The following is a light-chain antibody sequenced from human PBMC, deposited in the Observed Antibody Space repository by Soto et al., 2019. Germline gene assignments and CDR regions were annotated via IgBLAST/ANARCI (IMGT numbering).Light chain of an antibody. CDR2: TAS. V-gene: IGKV1-9*01. CDR3: QQLNDYPIT. J-gene: IGKJ5*01. CDR1: QGISSS. Sequence: DLQLTQSPSFLSASVGDRVTITCRASQGISSSLAWYQQKPGKAPKLLIYTASNLQSGVPSRFSGSGSGAEFTLTISGLQPEDFATYFCQQLNDYPITFGQGTRLENK.